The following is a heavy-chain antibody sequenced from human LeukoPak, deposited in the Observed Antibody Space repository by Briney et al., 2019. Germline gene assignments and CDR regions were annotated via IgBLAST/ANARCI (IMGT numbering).Heavy chain of an antibody. J-gene: IGHJ6*02. CDR1: GFTFSSYG. D-gene: IGHD5-12*01. V-gene: IGHV3-33*01. CDR2: IWYDGSNK. Sequence: GGSLRLSCAASGFTFSSYGMHWVRQAPGKGLEWVAVIWYDGSNKYYADSVKGRFTISRDNSKNTLYLQMNSLRAEDTAVYYCARGGYSGYDYFSYYYYGMDVWGQGTTVTVSS. CDR3: ARGGYSGYDYFSYYYYGMDV.